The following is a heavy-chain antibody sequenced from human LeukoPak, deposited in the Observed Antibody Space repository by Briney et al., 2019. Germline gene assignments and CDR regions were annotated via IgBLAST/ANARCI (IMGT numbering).Heavy chain of an antibody. CDR2: IKQDGSEK. Sequence: GGSLRLSCAASGFTFSSYWMSWVRQAPGKGLEWVANIKQDGSEKYYVDSVKGRFTISRDSSKNTVYLQMDSLRVEDTGLYYCAREYTSGWFDFWGQGTQVTVSS. CDR3: AREYTSGWFDF. V-gene: IGHV3-7*01. J-gene: IGHJ5*01. D-gene: IGHD6-19*01. CDR1: GFTFSSYW.